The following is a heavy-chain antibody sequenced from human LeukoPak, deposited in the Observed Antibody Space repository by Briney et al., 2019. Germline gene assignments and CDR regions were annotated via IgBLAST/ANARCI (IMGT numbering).Heavy chain of an antibody. CDR1: GFTFSSYW. D-gene: IGHD3-3*01. J-gene: IGHJ3*01. CDR2: IKPGGNEK. Sequence: GGSLRLSCAASGFTFSSYWMTLVRQGPGKGLEWVANIKPGGNEKYYVDSVKGRFTISRDNVKNSLYLQMNSLRAEDTAIYYCATFRFLGTWGQGTMVTVSP. V-gene: IGHV3-7*03. CDR3: ATFRFLGT.